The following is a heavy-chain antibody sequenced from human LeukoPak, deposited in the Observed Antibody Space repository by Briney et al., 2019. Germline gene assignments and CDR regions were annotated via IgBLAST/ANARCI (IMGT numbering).Heavy chain of an antibody. J-gene: IGHJ5*02. CDR2: ISYDGSNK. V-gene: IGHV3-30*18. Sequence: GGSLRLSCAASGFTFSSYGMRWVRQAPGRGLEWVAVISYDGSNKYYADSVKGRFTISRDNSKNTLYLQMNSLRAEDTAVYYCAKDRSRRLHRPVFFSVDPWGQGTLVTVSS. CDR3: AKDRSRRLHRPVFFSVDP. CDR1: GFTFSSYG. D-gene: IGHD3-3*01.